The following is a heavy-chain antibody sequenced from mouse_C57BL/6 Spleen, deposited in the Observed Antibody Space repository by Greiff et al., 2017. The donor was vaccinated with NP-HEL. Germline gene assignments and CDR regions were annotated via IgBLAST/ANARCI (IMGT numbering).Heavy chain of an antibody. CDR3: ARGGMGNYNAMDY. J-gene: IGHJ4*01. V-gene: IGHV1-19*01. Sequence: EVQLQQSGPVLVKPGASVKMSCKASGFTFTDYYMNWVKQSHGKSLEWIGVINPYNGGTSYNQKFKGKATLTVDKSSSTAYMELNSLTSEDSAVYYCARGGMGNYNAMDYWGQGTSVTVSS. D-gene: IGHD2-1*01. CDR1: GFTFTDYY. CDR2: INPYNGGT.